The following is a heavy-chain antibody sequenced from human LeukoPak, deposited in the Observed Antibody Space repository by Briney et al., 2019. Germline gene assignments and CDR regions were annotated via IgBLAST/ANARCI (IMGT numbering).Heavy chain of an antibody. Sequence: SETLSLTCAVYGGSFSGYYWSWIRQPPGKGPEWIGEINHSGSTNYNPSLKSRVTISVDTSKNQFSLKLSSVTAADTAVYYCARDSGWSFDYWGQGTLDTVSS. D-gene: IGHD6-19*01. V-gene: IGHV4-34*01. CDR1: GGSFSGYY. CDR2: INHSGST. CDR3: ARDSGWSFDY. J-gene: IGHJ4*02.